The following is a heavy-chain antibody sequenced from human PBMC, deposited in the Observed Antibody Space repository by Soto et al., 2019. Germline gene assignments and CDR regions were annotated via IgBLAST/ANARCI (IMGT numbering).Heavy chain of an antibody. V-gene: IGHV1-69*12. J-gene: IGHJ4*02. CDR3: AREWVYDSSKKLAY. D-gene: IGHD3-22*01. CDR1: GGTFSSYA. Sequence: QVQLVQSGAEVKKPGSSVKVSCKASGGTFSSYAISWVRQAPGQGLEWIGGIIPIFGTANYAQKFQGRVTITAAESTSTAYMALSSLRSEDTAVYSCAREWVYDSSKKLAYWGQGTLVTVSS. CDR2: IIPIFGTA.